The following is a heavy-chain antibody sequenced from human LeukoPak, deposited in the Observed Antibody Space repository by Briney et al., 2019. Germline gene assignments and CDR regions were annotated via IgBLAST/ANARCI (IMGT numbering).Heavy chain of an antibody. J-gene: IGHJ4*02. Sequence: GASVKVSCKVSGYTLTELSMHLVRQAPGKGLEWMGGFDPEDGETIYAQKFQGRVTMTEDTSTDTAYMELSSLRSEDTAVYYCATGAYFLRFLEWLEGGWGQGTLVTVSS. CDR2: FDPEDGET. D-gene: IGHD3-3*01. CDR1: GYTLTELS. CDR3: ATGAYFLRFLEWLEGG. V-gene: IGHV1-24*01.